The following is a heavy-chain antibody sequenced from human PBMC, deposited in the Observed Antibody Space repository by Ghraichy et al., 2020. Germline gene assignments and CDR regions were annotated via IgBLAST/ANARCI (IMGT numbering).Heavy chain of an antibody. J-gene: IGHJ4*02. CDR1: GFTFRTYW. D-gene: IGHD1-26*01. CDR2: IYSDGRTA. V-gene: IGHV3-74*01. Sequence: GGSLRLSCAASGFTFRTYWMHWVRQAPGKGLVWVSSIYSDGRTATYADSVKGRFTISRDNATNTLYLHMTSLRVEDSAMYYCTRVPIVGAQRHLPFDFWGQGTLVSVSS. CDR3: TRVPIVGAQRHLPFDF.